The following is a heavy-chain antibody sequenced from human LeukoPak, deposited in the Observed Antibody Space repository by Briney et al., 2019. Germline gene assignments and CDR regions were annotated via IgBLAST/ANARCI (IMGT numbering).Heavy chain of an antibody. V-gene: IGHV1-3*01. CDR3: ARGGKAVAELDY. D-gene: IGHD6-19*01. CDR1: GYTFTSYA. CDR2: IDAGTGNT. Sequence: ASVKVSCKASGYTFTSYAIFWVCQAPGQRLEWMGWIDAGTGNTKYSQKFQGRVTITRATSATTAYMELSSLRSEDTAVYYCARGGKAVAELDYGGQGTLVTVSS. J-gene: IGHJ4*02.